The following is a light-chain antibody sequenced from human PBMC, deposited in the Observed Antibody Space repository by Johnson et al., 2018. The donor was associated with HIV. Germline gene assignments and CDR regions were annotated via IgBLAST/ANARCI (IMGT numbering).Light chain of an antibody. Sequence: QSVLTQPPSVSAAPGQKVTISCSGSISNIGDNFVSWYQQFPGTAPKVLIHENNKRPSGIPDRFSGSKSGTSATLGITSLQTWDEADYYCGTWDSSLSAGGVFGTGTKVTVL. V-gene: IGLV1-51*02. CDR3: GTWDSSLSAGGV. CDR2: ENN. J-gene: IGLJ1*01. CDR1: ISNIGDNF.